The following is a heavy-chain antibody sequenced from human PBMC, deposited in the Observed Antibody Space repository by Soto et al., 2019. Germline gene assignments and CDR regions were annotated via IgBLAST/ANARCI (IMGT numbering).Heavy chain of an antibody. J-gene: IGHJ3*02. CDR1: GFTFSDYD. CDR2: IGTLGDT. D-gene: IGHD6-13*01. Sequence: EVGLVESGGGLVQPGGSLRLSCAASGFTFSDYDLHWVRQGTEKGLEWVSGIGTLGDTYYAGSVRGRLIISRENAKNSVYLEMKNLRVGDTGLYYCARSGYSDAFDIWGQGTMVTVSS. V-gene: IGHV3-13*01. CDR3: ARSGYSDAFDI.